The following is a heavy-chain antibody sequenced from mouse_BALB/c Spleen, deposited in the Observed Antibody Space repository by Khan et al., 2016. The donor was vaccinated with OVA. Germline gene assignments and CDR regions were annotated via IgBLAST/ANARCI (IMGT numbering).Heavy chain of an antibody. CDR1: GYTFTSYV. D-gene: IGHD1-1*01. J-gene: IGHJ3*01. V-gene: IGHV1S136*01. Sequence: EVQLQQSGPELVKPGASVKMSCKASGYTFTSYVMHWVKQKPGLGLEWIGYIYPFNDDTKYNEKFKDKATLTSDKSSSTAYMDLRSLTSEDSAVYYWAQDGTYYVSFAYWGQGTLVTVSA. CDR2: IYPFNDDT. CDR3: AQDGTYYVSFAY.